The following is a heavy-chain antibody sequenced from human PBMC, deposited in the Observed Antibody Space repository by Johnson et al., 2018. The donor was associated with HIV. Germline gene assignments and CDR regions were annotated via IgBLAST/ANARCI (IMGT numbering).Heavy chain of an antibody. CDR1: GFTVSSYA. CDR2: ITYDGSNK. J-gene: IGHJ3*02. CDR3: AREGGDGYSPSAFDI. Sequence: QMQLVESGGGLVKPGGSLRLSCAASGFTVSSYAMHWVRQAPGKGLEWVAVITYDGSNKYYADSVKGRFTISRDNSKNTLYLQMNSLRAEDTAVYYCAREGGDGYSPSAFDIWGQGTMVTVSS. D-gene: IGHD5-24*01. V-gene: IGHV3-30*04.